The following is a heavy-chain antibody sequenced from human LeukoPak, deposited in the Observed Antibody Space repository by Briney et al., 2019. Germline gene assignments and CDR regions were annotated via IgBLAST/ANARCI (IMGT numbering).Heavy chain of an antibody. J-gene: IGHJ4*02. CDR3: TRDYIGDH. CDR2: ISWNSGSI. Sequence: GGSLRPSCAASGFTFDDYAMHWVRQAPGKGLEWVSGISWNSGSIGYADSVKGRFTISRDNARNSLYLQMNRLRPEDTALYYCTRDYIGDHWGQGTLVNVSS. D-gene: IGHD3-3*01. CDR1: GFTFDDYA. V-gene: IGHV3-9*01.